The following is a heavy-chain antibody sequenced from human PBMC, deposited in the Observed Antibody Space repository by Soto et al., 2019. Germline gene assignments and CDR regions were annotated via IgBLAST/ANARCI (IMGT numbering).Heavy chain of an antibody. CDR3: VRPGYTSGWFGYYFDF. J-gene: IGHJ4*02. D-gene: IGHD6-19*01. V-gene: IGHV4-39*01. CDR2: IYYSGGT. CDR1: GGSISGSNYY. Sequence: DTLSLSCTVSGGSISGSNYYWGWIRQPPGKGLEWIGSIYYSGGTNYNPSLKSRVTVSVDTSKNQFSLKLASVTAADTAVYYCVRPGYTSGWFGYYFDFWGQGALVTVSS.